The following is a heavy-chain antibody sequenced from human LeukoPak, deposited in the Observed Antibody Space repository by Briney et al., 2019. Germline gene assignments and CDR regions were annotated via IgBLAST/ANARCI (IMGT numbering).Heavy chain of an antibody. V-gene: IGHV4-31*03. CDR2: IYYSGST. Sequence: SETLSLTCTVSGGSISSGGYYWSWIRQHPGKGLEWIGYIYYSGSTYYNPSLKSRVTISVDTSKNQFSLKLSSVTAADTAVYYCARGVYSYGHFDHWGQGTLVTVSS. CDR1: GGSISSGGYY. D-gene: IGHD5-18*01. CDR3: ARGVYSYGHFDH. J-gene: IGHJ4*02.